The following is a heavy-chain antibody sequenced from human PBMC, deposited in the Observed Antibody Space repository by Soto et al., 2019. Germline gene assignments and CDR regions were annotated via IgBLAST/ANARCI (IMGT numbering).Heavy chain of an antibody. Sequence: KPSETLSLTCTVSGGSISSYYWSWIRQPPGKGLEWIGYIYYSGSTNYNPSLKSRVTISVDTSKNQFSLKLSSVTAADTAVYYCGRSLDDYVWGTYSRRSHQCPNDAFDIWG. CDR3: GRSLDDYVWGTYSRRSHQCPNDAFDI. D-gene: IGHD3-16*01. J-gene: IGHJ3*02. V-gene: IGHV4-59*01. CDR1: GGSISSYY. CDR2: IYYSGST.